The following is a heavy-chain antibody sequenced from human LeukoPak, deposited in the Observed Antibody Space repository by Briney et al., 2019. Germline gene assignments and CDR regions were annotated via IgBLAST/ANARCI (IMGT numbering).Heavy chain of an antibody. D-gene: IGHD6-19*01. V-gene: IGHV3-21*04. Sequence: GGSLRLSCAASGFTFSSYSMNWVRQAPGKGLEWVSSISSSSSYIYHADSVKGRFTISRDNAKNSLYLQMNSLRAEDTAVYYCAKDPSGPYSSGWYIGDYWGQGTLVTVSS. CDR2: ISSSSSYI. CDR1: GFTFSSYS. CDR3: AKDPSGPYSSGWYIGDY. J-gene: IGHJ4*02.